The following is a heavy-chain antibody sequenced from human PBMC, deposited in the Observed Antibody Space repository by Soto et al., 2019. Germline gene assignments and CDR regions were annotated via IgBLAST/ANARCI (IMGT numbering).Heavy chain of an antibody. J-gene: IGHJ4*02. CDR2: INAGYGNT. D-gene: IGHD7-27*01. Sequence: QVHLVQSGAEVRKPGASVKVSCKASGYTFSSYAMHWVRQAPGQRLEWMGWINAGYGNTKSSQKFQDRVTISRDTSANTAYMALTSLRSEDTAVYYCARDTGDGTFDFWGQGTLVTVSS. V-gene: IGHV1-3*01. CDR1: GYTFSSYA. CDR3: ARDTGDGTFDF.